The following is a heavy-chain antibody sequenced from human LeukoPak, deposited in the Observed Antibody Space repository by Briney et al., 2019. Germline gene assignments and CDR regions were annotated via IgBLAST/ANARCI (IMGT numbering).Heavy chain of an antibody. D-gene: IGHD3-22*01. V-gene: IGHV3-30*04. Sequence: PGGSLRLSCAASGFSFNMFPMHWVRQAPGKGLECVAVISYDGNNKYYADSVNGRFTISRDNSKNTLYLQMNSLRAEDTAVYYCAKSEDYYDSSGYQGYFQHWGQGTLVTVSS. CDR2: ISYDGNNK. CDR3: AKSEDYYDSSGYQGYFQH. J-gene: IGHJ1*01. CDR1: GFSFNMFP.